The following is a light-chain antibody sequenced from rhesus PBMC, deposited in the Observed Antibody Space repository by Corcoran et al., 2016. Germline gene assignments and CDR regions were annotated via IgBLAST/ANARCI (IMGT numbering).Light chain of an antibody. V-gene: IGKV1-74*01. J-gene: IGKJ1*01. CDR2: KAS. CDR3: QHNYGTPRT. Sequence: DIHMTQSPSSLSASVGDRVTITCRTSENVNNYLNWYQQKPGKAPKLLNYKASTLQNGVPSRFSGKGSWTDYTFTISNLQSEDVATYCCQHNYGTPRTFGQGTKVEIK. CDR1: ENVNNY.